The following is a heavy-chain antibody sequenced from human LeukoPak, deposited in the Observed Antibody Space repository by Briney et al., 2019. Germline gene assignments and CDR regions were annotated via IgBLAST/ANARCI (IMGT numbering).Heavy chain of an antibody. Sequence: GGALRLSCAASGFTFSSYWMSWVRQAPGRGLEWVANIKQDGSEKYYVDSAKGRFTISRDNAKNSLYLQMNSLRAEDTAVYYCATETSYYYGSGSYWGQGTLVTVSS. J-gene: IGHJ4*02. CDR3: ATETSYYYGSGSY. D-gene: IGHD3-10*01. V-gene: IGHV3-7*01. CDR2: IKQDGSEK. CDR1: GFTFSSYW.